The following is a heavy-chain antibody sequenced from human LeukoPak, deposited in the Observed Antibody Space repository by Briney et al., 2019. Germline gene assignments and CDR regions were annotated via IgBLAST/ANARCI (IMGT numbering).Heavy chain of an antibody. CDR2: ISSSGSTI. Sequence: SGGSLRFSCAASGFTFSDYYMSWIRQAPGKGLEWVSYISSSGSTIYYADSVKGRFTISRDNAKNSLYLQMNSLRAEDTAVYYCARDRGRQDGYNYADYWGQGTLVTVSS. J-gene: IGHJ4*02. D-gene: IGHD5-24*01. CDR1: GFTFSDYY. CDR3: ARDRGRQDGYNYADY. V-gene: IGHV3-11*01.